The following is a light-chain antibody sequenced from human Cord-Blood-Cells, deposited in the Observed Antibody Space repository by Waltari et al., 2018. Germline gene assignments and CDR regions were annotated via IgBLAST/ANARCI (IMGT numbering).Light chain of an antibody. J-gene: IGLJ3*02. V-gene: IGLV2-11*01. CDR1: SSDVGGYNY. CDR2: DVS. Sequence: QSALTQPRSVSGSPGQSVTISCTGTSSDVGGYNYFPWYQQHPGKAPKLMIYDVSKRPSVVPDRFSGSKSGNTASLTISGLQAEDEADYYCCSYAGSSTFDWVFGGGTKLTVL. CDR3: CSYAGSSTFDWV.